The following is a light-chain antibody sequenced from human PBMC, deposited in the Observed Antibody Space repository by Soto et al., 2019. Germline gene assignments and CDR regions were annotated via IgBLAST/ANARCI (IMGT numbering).Light chain of an antibody. V-gene: IGKV1-5*01. J-gene: IGKJ4*01. CDR2: DAS. Sequence: DIQMTQSPSTLSASVGDRVTITCRASQSISSWLAWYQQKPGKAPKLLIYDASSLESGVPSRFSGSGSGTEFTLTISSLQPDDFATYYCQPYNSYSRLTFGGGTKVEIK. CDR1: QSISSW. CDR3: QPYNSYSRLT.